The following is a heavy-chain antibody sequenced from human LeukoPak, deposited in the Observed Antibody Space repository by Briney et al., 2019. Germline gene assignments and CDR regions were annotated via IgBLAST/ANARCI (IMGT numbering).Heavy chain of an antibody. CDR2: MNPNSGNT. CDR1: GYTFTSYD. CDR3: ARYEPLLRYFQH. J-gene: IGHJ1*01. V-gene: IGHV1-8*01. Sequence: WASVKVSCKASGYTFTSYDINWMRQATGQGREWMGWMNPNSGNTGFAQKFQGRVTMTRNTSISTAYMELTTRRSEDTAVYYCARYEPLLRYFQHWGQGTLVTVSA. D-gene: IGHD3-16*01.